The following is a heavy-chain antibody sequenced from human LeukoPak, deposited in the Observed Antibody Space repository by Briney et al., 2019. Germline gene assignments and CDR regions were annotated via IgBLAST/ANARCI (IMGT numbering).Heavy chain of an antibody. V-gene: IGHV5-51*01. J-gene: IGHJ4*02. D-gene: IGHD3-16*02. Sequence: GESLKISCKGSGYSFTSYWIGWVRQMPGKGLEWMGIIYPGDSDTRYSPSFQGQVTISADKSISTAYLQWSSLKASDTAMYNCARIIRNYDYVWGSYRHFDYWGQGTLVTVSS. CDR1: GYSFTSYW. CDR3: ARIIRNYDYVWGSYRHFDY. CDR2: IYPGDSDT.